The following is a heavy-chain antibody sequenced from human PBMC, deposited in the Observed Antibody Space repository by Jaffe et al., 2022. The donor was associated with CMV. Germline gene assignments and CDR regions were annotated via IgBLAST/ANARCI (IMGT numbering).Heavy chain of an antibody. V-gene: IGHV3-72*01. D-gene: IGHD3-10*01. J-gene: IGHJ2*01. Sequence: EVQLVESGGGLVQPGGSLRLSCAASGFTFSDHYMDWVRQAPGKGLEWVGRTRNKANSYTTEYAASVKGRFTISRDDSKNSLYLQMNSLKTEDTAVYYCARGRYYQGWYFDLWGRGTLVTVSS. CDR1: GFTFSDHY. CDR3: ARGRYYQGWYFDL. CDR2: TRNKANSYTT.